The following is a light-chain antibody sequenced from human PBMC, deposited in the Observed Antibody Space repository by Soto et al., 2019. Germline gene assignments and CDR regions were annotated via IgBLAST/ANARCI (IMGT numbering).Light chain of an antibody. Sequence: EIVLTQSPATLSLSPGERATLSCWASQSVSNSLAWYQQRPGQSPRLLIYDVSTRATGIPARFGGSGSGTDFTLTISSLETEDFATFYCQQYKVYPYTFGQGTRLDI. J-gene: IGKJ2*01. CDR2: DVS. CDR3: QQYKVYPYT. CDR1: QSVSNS. V-gene: IGKV3-11*01.